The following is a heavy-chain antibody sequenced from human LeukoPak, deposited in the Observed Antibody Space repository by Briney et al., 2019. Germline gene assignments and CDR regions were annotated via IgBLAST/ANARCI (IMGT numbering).Heavy chain of an antibody. CDR2: IYSGGST. Sequence: GGSLRLSCAASGFTFSSYGMHWVRQAPGKGLEWVSVIYSGGSTYYADSVKGRFTISRDNSKNTLYLQMNSLRAEDTAVYYCASTYGSGRLNYYYYYYMDVWGKGTTVTISS. J-gene: IGHJ6*03. D-gene: IGHD3-10*01. CDR3: ASTYGSGRLNYYYYYYMDV. CDR1: GFTFSSYG. V-gene: IGHV3-NL1*01.